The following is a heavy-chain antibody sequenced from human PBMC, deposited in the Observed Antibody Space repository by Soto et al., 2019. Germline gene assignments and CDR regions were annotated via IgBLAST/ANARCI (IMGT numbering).Heavy chain of an antibody. J-gene: IGHJ6*03. CDR2: IYYSGST. V-gene: IGHV4-31*03. Sequence: QVQLQESGPGLVKPSQTLSLTCTVSGGSISSGGYYWSWIRQHPGKGLEWIGYIYYSGSTYYNPSLKSRVTISVDTSKNQFSLKLSSVTAADTAVYYCARYRRGIGNYYYYMDVWGKGTTVTVSS. CDR1: GGSISSGGYY. CDR3: ARYRRGIGNYYYYMDV. D-gene: IGHD2-2*01.